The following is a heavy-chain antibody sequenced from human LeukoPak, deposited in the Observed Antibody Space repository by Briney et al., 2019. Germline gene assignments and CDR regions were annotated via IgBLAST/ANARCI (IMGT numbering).Heavy chain of an antibody. CDR2: IYYSGST. Sequence: SETLSLTCTVSGGSISSSSYYWGWIRQPPGKGLEWLGSIYYSGSTYYNPSLKSRVTISVDTSKNQFSLKLSSVTAADTAVYYCARETDSGSYGGYFDYWGQGTLVTVSS. V-gene: IGHV4-39*02. J-gene: IGHJ4*02. CDR1: GGSISSSSYY. D-gene: IGHD1-26*01. CDR3: ARETDSGSYGGYFDY.